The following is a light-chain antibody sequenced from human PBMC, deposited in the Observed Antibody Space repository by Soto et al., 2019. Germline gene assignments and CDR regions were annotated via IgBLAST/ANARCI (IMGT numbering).Light chain of an antibody. V-gene: IGKV3-20*01. CDR3: QQYGNSPLT. J-gene: IGKJ4*01. Sequence: EIVLTQSPGTLSLSPGERATLSCRASQTVISRYLAWYQQKPGQAPRLLIYGASSRATGIPDSFSGSGSGTDFTLTISRLEPEDFAVYFCQQYGNSPLTFGGGTKVDIK. CDR1: QTVISRY. CDR2: GAS.